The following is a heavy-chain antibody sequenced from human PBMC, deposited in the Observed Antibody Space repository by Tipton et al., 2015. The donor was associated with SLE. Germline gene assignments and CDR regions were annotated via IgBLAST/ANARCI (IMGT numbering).Heavy chain of an antibody. CDR3: ARGPIVVVPAAILGGGYNWFDP. V-gene: IGHV4-39*07. Sequence: TLSLTCTVSGGSISSSSYYWGWIRQPPGKGLEWIGSIYYSGSTNYNPSLKSRVTISVDTSKNQFSLKLSSVTAADTAVYYCARGPIVVVPAAILGGGYNWFDPWGQGTLVTVSS. CDR1: GGSISSSSYY. CDR2: IYYSGST. D-gene: IGHD2-2*02. J-gene: IGHJ5*02.